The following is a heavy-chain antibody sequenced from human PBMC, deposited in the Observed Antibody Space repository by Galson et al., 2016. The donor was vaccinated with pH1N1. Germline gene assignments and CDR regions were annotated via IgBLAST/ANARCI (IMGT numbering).Heavy chain of an antibody. CDR3: ARAHPLRAMIPHWYFDL. V-gene: IGHV5-51*03. J-gene: IGHJ2*01. CDR1: GYSFNSYW. Sequence: QSGAEVKKPGESLKISCKGSGYSFNSYWIGWVRQMPGKGLEWMGIIHPGDSDTRYSPSLQGQVTIPADKSVNTASLQWSGLRASDTAMYYCARAHPLRAMIPHWYFDLWGRGTQVTVSS. CDR2: IHPGDSDT. D-gene: IGHD3-22*01.